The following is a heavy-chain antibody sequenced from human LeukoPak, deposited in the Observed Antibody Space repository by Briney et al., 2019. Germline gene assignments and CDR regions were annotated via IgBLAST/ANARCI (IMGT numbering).Heavy chain of an antibody. Sequence: LAASVKVSCKASGYTFTAYYIHWVRQAPGQGLEWMGWINRDSGGTNYAQKFQGRVTLTRDTSSSSAFMELNRLKSDDTAVYYCARDVGYYDSTGYFYFYFDYWGQGTLVTVSS. CDR3: ARDVGYYDSTGYFYFYFDY. D-gene: IGHD3-22*01. J-gene: IGHJ4*02. CDR2: INRDSGGT. V-gene: IGHV1-2*03. CDR1: GYTFTAYY.